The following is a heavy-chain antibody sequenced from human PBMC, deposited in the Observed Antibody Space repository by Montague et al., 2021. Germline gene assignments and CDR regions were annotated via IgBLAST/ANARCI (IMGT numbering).Heavy chain of an antibody. J-gene: IGHJ6*02. Sequence: SETLSLTCTVSGGSISSSSYYWGWIRQPPGKGLEWIGSIYYSGSTYYNPFLKSRVTISVDTSKNQFSLKLSSVTAADTAVYYCARHVIGNYGMDVWGQGTTVTASS. CDR2: IYYSGST. D-gene: IGHD3-16*02. CDR1: GGSISSSSYY. CDR3: ARHVIGNYGMDV. V-gene: IGHV4-39*01.